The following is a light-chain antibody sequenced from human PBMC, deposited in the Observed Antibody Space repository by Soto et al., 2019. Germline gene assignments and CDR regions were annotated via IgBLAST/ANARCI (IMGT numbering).Light chain of an antibody. Sequence: EIALTQSPGTLSLSPGERATLSCRASQSVRNKVAWYQQKPGRAPRLLFYAATRRATGIPDRFSGSGSGTDFTPTISRLEPEDFAVYYCQQYGTSPRTFGQGTKVDIK. V-gene: IGKV3-20*01. CDR2: AAT. CDR1: QSVRNK. CDR3: QQYGTSPRT. J-gene: IGKJ1*01.